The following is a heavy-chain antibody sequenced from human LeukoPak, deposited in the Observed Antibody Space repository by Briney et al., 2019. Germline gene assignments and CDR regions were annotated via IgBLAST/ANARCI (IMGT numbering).Heavy chain of an antibody. CDR2: IFHSGNT. V-gene: IGHV4-30-2*01. D-gene: IGHD6-13*01. CDR1: GGSISSGDYY. Sequence: PSETLSLTCTVSGGSISSGDYYWNWIRQTPEKGLEWVGYIFHSGNTYYNPSLKSRVTISVDTSRNQFSLKLSSVTAADTAVYYCAREFTAAAGTDINWGQGTLVTVSS. J-gene: IGHJ4*02. CDR3: AREFTAAAGTDIN.